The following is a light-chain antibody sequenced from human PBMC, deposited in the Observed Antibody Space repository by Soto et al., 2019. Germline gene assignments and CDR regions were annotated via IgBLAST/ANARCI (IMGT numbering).Light chain of an antibody. CDR3: QQYNNWLT. J-gene: IGKJ4*01. CDR1: QSVNSN. Sequence: IVLTQSPGTLSVSPGERATLSCRASQSVNSNLAWYQQKPGQAPRLLIYGASTRATGIPARFSGSGSGTEFTLTISSLQSEDFAVYYCQQYNNWLTFGGGTKVDI. V-gene: IGKV3-15*01. CDR2: GAS.